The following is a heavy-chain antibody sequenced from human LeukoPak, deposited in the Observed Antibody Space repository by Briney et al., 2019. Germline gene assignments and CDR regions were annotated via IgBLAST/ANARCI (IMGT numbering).Heavy chain of an antibody. J-gene: IGHJ4*02. V-gene: IGHV1-2*02. Sequence: ASVKVSCKASGYTFTGYYMHWVRQAPGQGLEWMGWINPNSGGTNYAQKFRGRVTMTRDTSISTAYMELSRLRSDDTAVYYCARDLRYCSSTSCYAGYYFDYWGRGTLVTVSS. CDR2: INPNSGGT. CDR3: ARDLRYCSSTSCYAGYYFDY. CDR1: GYTFTGYY. D-gene: IGHD2-2*01.